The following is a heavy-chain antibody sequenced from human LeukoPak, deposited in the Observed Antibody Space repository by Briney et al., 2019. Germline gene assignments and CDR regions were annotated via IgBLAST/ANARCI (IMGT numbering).Heavy chain of an antibody. CDR1: GYTFTSYA. CDR2: INTNTGNT. D-gene: IGHD1-26*01. V-gene: IGHV7-4-1*02. J-gene: IGHJ4*02. Sequence: ASVKVSCKASGYTFTSYAMNWVRQAPGQGLEWMGWINTNTGNTTYAHGFTGRFVFSLDTSVSTAYLQVSRLKAAETAVYYCAGGLYYVRFDYWGQGTLVTVSS. CDR3: AGGLYYVRFDY.